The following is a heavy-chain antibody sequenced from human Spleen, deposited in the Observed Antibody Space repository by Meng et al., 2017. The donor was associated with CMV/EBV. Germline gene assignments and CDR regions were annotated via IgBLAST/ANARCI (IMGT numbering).Heavy chain of an antibody. Sequence: GESLKISCAASGFTFSSYEMNWVRQAPGKGLEWVSYISSSGSTIYYADSVKGRFTISRDNAKNSLYLQMNSLRVEDTAVYYCARRLHPAPDPYFDYWGQGTLVTVSS. CDR2: ISSSGSTI. J-gene: IGHJ4*02. CDR3: ARRLHPAPDPYFDY. CDR1: GFTFSSYE. V-gene: IGHV3-48*03. D-gene: IGHD5-12*01.